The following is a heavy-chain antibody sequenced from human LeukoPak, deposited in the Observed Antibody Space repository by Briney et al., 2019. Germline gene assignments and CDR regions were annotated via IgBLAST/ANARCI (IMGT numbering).Heavy chain of an antibody. CDR1: GFTFDDYG. V-gene: IGHV3-20*04. CDR3: ARVSQQLPHDY. J-gene: IGHJ4*02. CDR2: INWNGGST. D-gene: IGHD6-13*01. Sequence: GGSLRLSCAASGFTFDDYGMSWVRQAPGKGLEWVSGINWNGGSTGYADSVKGRFTISRDNAKNSLYLQMNSLRAEDTAVYYCARVSQQLPHDYWGQGTLVTVSS.